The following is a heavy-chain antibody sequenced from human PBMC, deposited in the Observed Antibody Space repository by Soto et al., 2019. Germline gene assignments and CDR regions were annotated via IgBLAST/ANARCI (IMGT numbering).Heavy chain of an antibody. Sequence: GGSLRLSCAASGFTFDDYAMHWVRQAPGKGLEWVSGISWNSGNIGYADSVKGRFTISRDNAKNSLYLQMNSLRAEDTALYYCAKGTNYDFWSGPSYWGQVALVTVAS. J-gene: IGHJ4*02. D-gene: IGHD3-3*01. V-gene: IGHV3-9*01. CDR1: GFTFDDYA. CDR3: AKGTNYDFWSGPSY. CDR2: ISWNSGNI.